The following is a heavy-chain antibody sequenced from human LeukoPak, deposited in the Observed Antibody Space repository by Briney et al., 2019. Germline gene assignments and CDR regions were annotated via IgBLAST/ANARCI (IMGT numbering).Heavy chain of an antibody. D-gene: IGHD2-2*01. V-gene: IGHV1-46*01. Sequence: ASVKVSCTASGYTFTRYYMHWVRQAPGQGLEWMGIIHPSSGSTSYAQKFEGRVTLTRDTSTSTVYVELISLRSEDTAVYYCARDSSTSSLADPWGQGTLVTVSS. CDR2: IHPSSGST. CDR3: ARDSSTSSLADP. J-gene: IGHJ5*02. CDR1: GYTFTRYY.